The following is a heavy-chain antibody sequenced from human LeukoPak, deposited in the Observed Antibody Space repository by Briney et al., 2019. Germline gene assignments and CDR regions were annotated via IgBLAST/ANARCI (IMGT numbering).Heavy chain of an antibody. J-gene: IGHJ4*02. V-gene: IGHV3-11*04. CDR2: ISSDGNSK. Sequence: GGSLRLSCAASGFSFNGYFMTWVRQAPGKGLEWIAFISSDGNSKYYADSVRGRFTISRDNAKNSLYLQMNSLRAEDTAVYYCARETRWDFDYWGQGALVSVSS. CDR1: GFSFNGYF. D-gene: IGHD5-24*01. CDR3: ARETRWDFDY.